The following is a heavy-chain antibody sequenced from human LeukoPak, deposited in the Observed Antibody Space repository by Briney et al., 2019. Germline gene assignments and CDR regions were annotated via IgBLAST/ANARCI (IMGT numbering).Heavy chain of an antibody. D-gene: IGHD2-21*01. CDR2: ISGSGGTT. Sequence: GGSLRLSCAASGFTFSSYAMSWVRQDPGKGLEWVSAISGSGGTTHYADSVKGRFTISRDNSKNTLYLQMNSLRAEDTAVYYCAKGGGSYRGSHYGMDVWGQGTTVTVSS. CDR1: GFTFSSYA. V-gene: IGHV3-23*01. CDR3: AKGGGSYRGSHYGMDV. J-gene: IGHJ6*02.